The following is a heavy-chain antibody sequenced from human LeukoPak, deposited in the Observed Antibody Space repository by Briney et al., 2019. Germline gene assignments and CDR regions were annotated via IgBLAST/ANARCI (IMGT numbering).Heavy chain of an antibody. CDR1: GFTFSGHA. V-gene: IGHV3-23*01. D-gene: IGHD3-10*01. Sequence: GGSLRLSCAASGFTFSGHAMTWVRQAPGKGLEWVSAVIGSGGSTVYADSVKGRFTISRDNSKNTLYLQMNSLRAEDTAVYYCAKVLSPWFGELRDAFDIWGQGTMVTVSS. CDR3: AKVLSPWFGELRDAFDI. J-gene: IGHJ3*02. CDR2: VIGSGGST.